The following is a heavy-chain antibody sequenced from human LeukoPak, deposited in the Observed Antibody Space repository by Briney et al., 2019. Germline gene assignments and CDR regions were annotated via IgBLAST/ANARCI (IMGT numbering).Heavy chain of an antibody. V-gene: IGHV3-23*01. Sequence: PGGSLRLSCAASGFTFSSYAMSWVRQAPGQGLEWVSAVTGRGSTKYADSVTGRFIISRDNSKNTLYLQMDSLRAEDTAVYYCAKDRYYDNSANHYESESWGQGTLVTVSS. CDR2: VTGRGST. CDR3: AKDRYYDNSANHYESES. CDR1: GFTFSSYA. J-gene: IGHJ5*02. D-gene: IGHD3-22*01.